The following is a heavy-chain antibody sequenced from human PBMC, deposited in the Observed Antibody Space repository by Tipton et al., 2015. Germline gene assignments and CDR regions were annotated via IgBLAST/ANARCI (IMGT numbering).Heavy chain of an antibody. Sequence: PGLVKPSETLSLTCSDSRASTTRGMGRFYWAWIRQSPGKGLEWIGSLSGTGTTSYKSSLASRVTISTDTSGRQASLRLTSVTAADTGVYYCARGIGGILNVDVSDYYLGLDVWGQGTTVTVSS. J-gene: IGHJ6*02. V-gene: IGHV4-39*07. CDR1: RASTTRGMGRFY. D-gene: IGHD3-16*01. CDR2: LSGTGTT. CDR3: ARGIGGILNVDVSDYYLGLDV.